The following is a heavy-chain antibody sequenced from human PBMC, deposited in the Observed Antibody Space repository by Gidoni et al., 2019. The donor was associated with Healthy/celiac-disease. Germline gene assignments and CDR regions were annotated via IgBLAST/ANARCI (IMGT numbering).Heavy chain of an antibody. D-gene: IGHD5-18*01. J-gene: IGHJ2*01. Sequence: QVQLVQSGAEVKKPGASVKVSCKASGYTFTGYYMHWGRQAPGQGLEWMGRINPNSGGTNYAQKFQGRVTMTRDTSISTAYMELSRLRSDDTAVYYCARVSVVDTAPDDGIGYFDLWGRGTLVTVSS. V-gene: IGHV1-2*06. CDR1: GYTFTGYY. CDR3: ARVSVVDTAPDDGIGYFDL. CDR2: INPNSGGT.